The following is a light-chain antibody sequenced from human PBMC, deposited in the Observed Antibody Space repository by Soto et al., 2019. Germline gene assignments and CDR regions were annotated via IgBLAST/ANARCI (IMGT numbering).Light chain of an antibody. Sequence: EVVLTQSPGTLSLSPGQRATLSCRASQTVSSAYLAWYQQKPGQTPRLLIFGASNRATAIPDRLSGSGSATDFTLTISRLEPEDFAVYYCQHYGGSPGVTFGPGTKVDIK. CDR1: QTVSSAY. CDR2: GAS. J-gene: IGKJ3*01. V-gene: IGKV3-20*01. CDR3: QHYGGSPGVT.